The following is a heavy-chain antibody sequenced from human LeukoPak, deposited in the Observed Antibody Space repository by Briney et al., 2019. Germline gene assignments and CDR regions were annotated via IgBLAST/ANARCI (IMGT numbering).Heavy chain of an antibody. CDR1: GFTFSDYW. V-gene: IGHV3-7*01. Sequence: PGGSLRLSCAASGFTFSDYWMGWVRQAPGKGLEWVANIKQDGSEKYYVDSVKGRFTISRDNAKNSLYLQMNSLRAEDTAVYYCARALSSSSGQGDYWGQGTLVTVSS. CDR2: IKQDGSEK. D-gene: IGHD6-6*01. J-gene: IGHJ4*02. CDR3: ARALSSSSGQGDY.